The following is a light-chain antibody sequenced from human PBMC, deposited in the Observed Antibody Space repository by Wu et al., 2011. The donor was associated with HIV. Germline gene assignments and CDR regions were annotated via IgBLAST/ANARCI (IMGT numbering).Light chain of an antibody. CDR2: GAS. J-gene: IGKJ1*01. CDR3: QQYGSXQA. CDR1: QSVSSSY. Sequence: EVVLTQSPGTLSLSPGERATLSCRASQSVSSSYLAWYQQKPGQAPRLLIYGASSRATGIPDRFSGSGSGTDFTLTISRLEPEDFAVYYCQQYGSXQAFGQGDQGGNQT. V-gene: IGKV3-20*01.